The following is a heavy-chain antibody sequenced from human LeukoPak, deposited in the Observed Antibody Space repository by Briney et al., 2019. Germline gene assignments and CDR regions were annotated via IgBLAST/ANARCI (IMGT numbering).Heavy chain of an antibody. J-gene: IGHJ3*02. Sequence: GGSLRLSCAASGFTFSGYGMHWVRQAPGKGLEWVAVISYDGSNKYYADSVKGRFTISRDNSKNTLYLQVNSLRAEDTAVYYCAKDRTYYYDSSDAFDIWGQGTMVTVSS. CDR1: GFTFSGYG. V-gene: IGHV3-30*18. CDR2: ISYDGSNK. CDR3: AKDRTYYYDSSDAFDI. D-gene: IGHD3-22*01.